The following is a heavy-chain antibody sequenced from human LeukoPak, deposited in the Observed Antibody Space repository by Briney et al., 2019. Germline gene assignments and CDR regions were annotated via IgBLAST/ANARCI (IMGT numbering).Heavy chain of an antibody. CDR1: VGSISTSSHY. CDR2: SYYTGSA. CDR3: ARQKGSASEWFDFDF. J-gene: IGHJ4*02. D-gene: IGHD3-3*01. V-gene: IGHV4-39*02. Sequence: TSETLSLTCIVSVGSISTSSHYWGWIRQPPGKGLEWIGSSYYTGSAYYNPSLTSRVTISVDTSKDLFSLKLRSVTAADTALYYCARQKGSASEWFDFDFWDRGTLVTVSS.